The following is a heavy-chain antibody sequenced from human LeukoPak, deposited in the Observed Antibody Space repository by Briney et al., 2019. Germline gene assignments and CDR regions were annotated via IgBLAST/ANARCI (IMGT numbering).Heavy chain of an antibody. V-gene: IGHV3-53*01. CDR2: IYSGGST. J-gene: IGHJ6*02. Sequence: GGSLRLSCAASGFTVSSNYMSWVRQAPGKGLEWVSVIYSGGSTYYADSVKGRFTISRDNSKNTLYLQMNSLRAEDTAVYYCAKRGTPLTDYYYGMDVWGQGTTVTVSS. D-gene: IGHD1-1*01. CDR1: GFTVSSNY. CDR3: AKRGTPLTDYYYGMDV.